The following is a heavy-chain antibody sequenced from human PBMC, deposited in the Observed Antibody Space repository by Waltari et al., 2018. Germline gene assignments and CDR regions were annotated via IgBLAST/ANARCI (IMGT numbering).Heavy chain of an antibody. V-gene: IGHV3-30*01. J-gene: IGHJ6*02. CDR3: ARDAGVHYYYGMDV. CDR1: GFTFSSYA. Sequence: QVQLVESGGGVVQPGRSLRLSCAASGFTFSSYAMHWVRQAPGKGREWGAVISNDGRNKYDADSVKGRFTISRDNSKNTLYLQMNSLRAEDTAVYYCARDAGVHYYYGMDVWGQGTTVTVSS. D-gene: IGHD3-3*01. CDR2: ISNDGRNK.